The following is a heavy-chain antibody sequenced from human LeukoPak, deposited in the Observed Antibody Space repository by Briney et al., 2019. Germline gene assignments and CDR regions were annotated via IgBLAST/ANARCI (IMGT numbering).Heavy chain of an antibody. CDR2: ISGSGGST. J-gene: IGHJ4*02. D-gene: IGHD2-2*01. CDR3: AKDQMAVPAAPSEY. CDR1: GFTFSSYA. V-gene: IGHV3-23*01. Sequence: PGGSLRLSCAASGFTFSSYAMSWLRQAPGKGLEWVSAISGSGGSTYYADSVKGRFTISRDNSKNTLYLQMNSLRAENTAVYYCAKDQMAVPAAPSEYWGQGTLVTVSS.